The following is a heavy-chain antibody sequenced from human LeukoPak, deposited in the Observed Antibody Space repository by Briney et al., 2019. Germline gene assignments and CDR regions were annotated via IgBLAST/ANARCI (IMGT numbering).Heavy chain of an antibody. J-gene: IGHJ4*02. Sequence: GGSLRLSCEASGFTFSTFWVTWVRQAPGRGLEWVANIHPDGSEKYYVGSGKGRFTISRDNVKNSLYLQMNSLRAEDTAVYYCARGGTTKVTYWGQGTLVTVSS. CDR2: IHPDGSEK. CDR1: GFTFSTFW. V-gene: IGHV3-7*04. D-gene: IGHD2-21*02. CDR3: ARGGTTKVTY.